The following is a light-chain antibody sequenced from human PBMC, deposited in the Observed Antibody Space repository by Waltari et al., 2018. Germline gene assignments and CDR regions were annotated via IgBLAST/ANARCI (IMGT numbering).Light chain of an antibody. V-gene: IGLV1-44*01. CDR2: TSN. CDR1: TSNIGSIF. Sequence: QSVLNQPPPVSAIPGPRVTISCSGDTSNIGSIFLPWFQQAPQMAPKLLIHTSNQRPSGVPDRFSGSRSGTSASLAISGLQSEDEADYYCASWDDGLNGWMFGGGTKVTVL. CDR3: ASWDDGLNGWM. J-gene: IGLJ3*02.